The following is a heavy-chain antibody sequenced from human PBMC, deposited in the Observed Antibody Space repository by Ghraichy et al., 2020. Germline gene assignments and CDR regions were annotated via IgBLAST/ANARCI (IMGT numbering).Heavy chain of an antibody. CDR3: ARDLIVVDDFWSGYTYYMDV. CDR1: GGSISSYY. CDR2: IYYSGST. V-gene: IGHV4-59*01. Sequence: SETLSLTCTVSGGSISSYYWSWIRQPPGKGLEWIGYIYYSGSTNYNPSLKSRVTISVDTSKNQFSLKLSSVTAADTAVYYCARDLIVVDDFWSGYTYYMDVCGKGTTVTVSS. J-gene: IGHJ6*03. D-gene: IGHD3-3*01.